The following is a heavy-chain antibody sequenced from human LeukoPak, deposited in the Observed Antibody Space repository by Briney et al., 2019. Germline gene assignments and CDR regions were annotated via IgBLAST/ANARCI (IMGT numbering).Heavy chain of an antibody. J-gene: IGHJ4*02. Sequence: SETLTLTCAVYGGSFSGYYWSWIRQPPGKGLEWIGEINHSGSTNYNPSLKSRVTISVDTSKNQFSLKLSTVTAADTAMYYCSSNQAYWGQGILVTVSS. V-gene: IGHV4-34*01. CDR3: SSNQAY. CDR1: GGSFSGYY. CDR2: INHSGST.